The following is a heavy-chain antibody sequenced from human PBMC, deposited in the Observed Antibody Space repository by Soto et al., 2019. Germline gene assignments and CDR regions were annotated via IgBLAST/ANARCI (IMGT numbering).Heavy chain of an antibody. Sequence: SESLSLTCPVSGCSVSSGSYYWSWIRQPPGKGLEWVGYIYNSGSTKYNPSLKSRVTISLDTSKNQFSLKLSSVTAADTAVYYCARDRGAIVVVPAATDVWGQGTTVTV. CDR1: GCSVSSGSYY. D-gene: IGHD2-2*01. CDR3: ARDRGAIVVVPAATDV. V-gene: IGHV4-61*01. J-gene: IGHJ6*02. CDR2: IYNSGST.